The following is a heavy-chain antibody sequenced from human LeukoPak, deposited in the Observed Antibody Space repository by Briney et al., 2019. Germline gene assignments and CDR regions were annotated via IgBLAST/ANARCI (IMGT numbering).Heavy chain of an antibody. Sequence: GGSLRLSCAASGFTVSSNYMSWVRQAPGKGLEWVSAISGSGGSTYYADSVKGRFTISRDNSKNTLYLQMNSLRAEDTAVYYCAKDYYDSSGYYDGDAFDIWGQGTMVTVSS. V-gene: IGHV3-23*01. CDR2: ISGSGGST. CDR1: GFTVSSNY. D-gene: IGHD3-22*01. J-gene: IGHJ3*02. CDR3: AKDYYDSSGYYDGDAFDI.